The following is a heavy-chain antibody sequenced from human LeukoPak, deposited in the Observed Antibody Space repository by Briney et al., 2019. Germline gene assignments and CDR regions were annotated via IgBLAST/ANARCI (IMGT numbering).Heavy chain of an antibody. D-gene: IGHD6-19*01. CDR3: VRGAVAGTRGPLKDY. CDR1: GYIFTGYY. J-gene: IGHJ4*02. CDR2: INPNSGGT. Sequence: ASVKVSCKASGYIFTGYYMHWVRQAPGQGLEWMGWINPNSGGTNSAQKFQGRVALTRDTSITTAYLELSSLRSDDTAVYFCVRGAVAGTRGPLKDYWGQGTLVTVSS. V-gene: IGHV1-2*02.